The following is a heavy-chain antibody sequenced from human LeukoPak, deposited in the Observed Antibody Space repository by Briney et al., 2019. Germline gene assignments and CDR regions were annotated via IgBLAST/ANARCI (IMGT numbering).Heavy chain of an antibody. Sequence: GGSLRLSCAASGFTFSSYAMHWVRQAPGKGLEYVSAISSNGGSTYYANSVEGRFTISRDNSKNTLYLQMGSLRAEDMAVYYCARGNQKDIVVVPAAPPDYWGQGTLVTVSS. CDR2: ISSNGGST. D-gene: IGHD2-2*01. J-gene: IGHJ4*02. V-gene: IGHV3-64*01. CDR3: ARGNQKDIVVVPAAPPDY. CDR1: GFTFSSYA.